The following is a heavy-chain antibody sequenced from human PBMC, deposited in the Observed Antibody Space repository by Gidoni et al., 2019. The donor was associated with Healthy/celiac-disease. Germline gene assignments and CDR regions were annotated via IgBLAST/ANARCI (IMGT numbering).Heavy chain of an antibody. CDR1: GGSIRSSSYY. Sequence: QLQLQESGPGLVKPSETLSLTCTVSGGSIRSSSYYWGWIRQPPGKGLEWIGSIYYSGSTYYNPSLKSRVTISVDTSKNQFSLKLSSVTAADTAVYYCARHGSSVQYYFDYWGQGTLVTVSS. CDR2: IYYSGST. J-gene: IGHJ4*02. D-gene: IGHD1-1*01. CDR3: ARHGSSVQYYFDY. V-gene: IGHV4-39*01.